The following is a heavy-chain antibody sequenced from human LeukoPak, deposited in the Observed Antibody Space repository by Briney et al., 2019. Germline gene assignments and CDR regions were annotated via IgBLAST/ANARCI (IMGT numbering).Heavy chain of an antibody. J-gene: IGHJ6*02. CDR3: AKDQYYYDSSGYYYDYYYYGMDV. D-gene: IGHD3-22*01. CDR1: GFTFSSYG. CDR2: ISYDASNK. Sequence: PGGSLRLSCAASGFTFSSYGMHWVRQAPGKGLEWVAVISYDASNKYYADSVKGRFTISRDNSKNTLYLQMNSLRAEDTAVYFCAKDQYYYDSSGYYYDYYYYGMDVWGQGTTVTVSS. V-gene: IGHV3-30*18.